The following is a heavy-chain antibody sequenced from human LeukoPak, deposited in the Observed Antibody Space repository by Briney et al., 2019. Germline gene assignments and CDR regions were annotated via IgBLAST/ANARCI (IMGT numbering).Heavy chain of an antibody. V-gene: IGHV3-30*18. J-gene: IGHJ4*02. CDR1: GFTFSSYG. CDR3: AKNYGSGSRRVFDY. D-gene: IGHD3-10*01. CDR2: ISYDGSNK. Sequence: GGSLRLSCAASGFTFSSYGMHWVRQAPGKGLEWGAVISYDGSNKYYADSVKGRFTISRDNSKNALYLQMNSLRAEDTAVYYCAKNYGSGSRRVFDYWGQGTLVTVSS.